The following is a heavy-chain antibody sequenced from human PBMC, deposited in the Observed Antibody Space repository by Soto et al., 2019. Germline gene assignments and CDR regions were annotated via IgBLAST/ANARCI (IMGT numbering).Heavy chain of an antibody. CDR1: GFSLSTSGVG. CDR2: IYWDDDK. Sequence: QITLKESGPTLVKPTQTLTLTCTFSGFSLSTSGVGVGWIRQPPGKALEWLALIYWDDDKRYSPSLKSRLTITKDTSKNQVVLTMTNMDPVDTATYYCAHSPTVLRYFDWLPGWFDPWGQGTLVTVSS. V-gene: IGHV2-5*02. D-gene: IGHD3-9*01. J-gene: IGHJ5*02. CDR3: AHSPTVLRYFDWLPGWFDP.